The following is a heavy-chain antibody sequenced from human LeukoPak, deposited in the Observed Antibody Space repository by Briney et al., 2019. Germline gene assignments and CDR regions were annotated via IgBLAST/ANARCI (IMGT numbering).Heavy chain of an antibody. V-gene: IGHV1-18*01. J-gene: IGHJ4*02. D-gene: IGHD2-21*02. Sequence: ASVNVSCKASGYTFTSYVISGVRQAPGQGLEGMGWISAYNGNTNYAQKLQGRVTMTTDTSTSTAYMELRSLRSDDTAVYYCASGRGGDPDFDYWGQGTLVTVSS. CDR3: ASGRGGDPDFDY. CDR1: GYTFTSYV. CDR2: ISAYNGNT.